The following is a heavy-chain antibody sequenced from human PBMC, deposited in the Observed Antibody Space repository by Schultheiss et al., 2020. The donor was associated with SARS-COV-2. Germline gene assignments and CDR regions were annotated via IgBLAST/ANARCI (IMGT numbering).Heavy chain of an antibody. V-gene: IGHV3-23*01. Sequence: ESLKISCAASGFTFSSYSMNWVRQAPGKGLEWVSAISGSGGSTYYADSVKGRFTISRDNSKNSLYLQMNSLRAEDTAVYYCAKDLYWHIVVVTNMDVWGQGTTVTVSS. CDR2: ISGSGGST. CDR1: GFTFSSYS. CDR3: AKDLYWHIVVVTNMDV. J-gene: IGHJ6*02. D-gene: IGHD2-21*02.